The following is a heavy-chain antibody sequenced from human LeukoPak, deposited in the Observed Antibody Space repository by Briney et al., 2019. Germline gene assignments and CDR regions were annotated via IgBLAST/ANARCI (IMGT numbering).Heavy chain of an antibody. CDR1: GGSFSGYY. CDR2: IYHSGNT. J-gene: IGHJ4*02. CDR3: ARDWGSSWYRGYFDY. D-gene: IGHD6-13*01. Sequence: SETLSLTCAVYGGSFSGYYWSWIRQPPGKGLEWIGSIYHSGNTYYNPSLKSRLTISVDTSKNQLSLKLSSVTAADTAVYYCARDWGSSWYRGYFDYWGQGTLVTVSS. V-gene: IGHV4-34*01.